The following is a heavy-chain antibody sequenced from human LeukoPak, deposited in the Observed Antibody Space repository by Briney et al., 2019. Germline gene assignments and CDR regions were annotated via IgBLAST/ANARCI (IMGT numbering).Heavy chain of an antibody. D-gene: IGHD2-15*01. CDR2: ISGSGGST. Sequence: HPGGSLRLSCAASGFTFSSYAMRWVRQAPGKGLEWVSAISGSGGSTYYADSVKGRFTISRDNSKNTLYLQMNSLRAEDTAVYYCAKDSCSGGSCYSGWFDPWGQGTLVTVSA. V-gene: IGHV3-23*01. CDR1: GFTFSSYA. CDR3: AKDSCSGGSCYSGWFDP. J-gene: IGHJ5*02.